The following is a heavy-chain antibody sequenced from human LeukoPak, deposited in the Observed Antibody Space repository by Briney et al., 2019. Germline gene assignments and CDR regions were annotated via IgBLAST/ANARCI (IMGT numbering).Heavy chain of an antibody. D-gene: IGHD3-16*02. CDR2: INPNSGGT. J-gene: IGHJ4*02. V-gene: IGHV1-2*02. Sequence: ASVRVSCKASGYTFTGYYMHWVRQAPGQGLEWMGWINPNSGGTNYARKFQGRVTMTRDTSISTAYMELSRLRSDDTAVYYCAQGDMITFGGVIVSLHFDYWGQGTLVTVSS. CDR3: AQGDMITFGGVIVSLHFDY. CDR1: GYTFTGYY.